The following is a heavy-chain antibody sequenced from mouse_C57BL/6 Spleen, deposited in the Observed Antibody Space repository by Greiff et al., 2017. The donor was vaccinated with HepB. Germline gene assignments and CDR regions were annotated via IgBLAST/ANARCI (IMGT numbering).Heavy chain of an antibody. V-gene: IGHV5-17*01. CDR2: ISSGSSTI. CDR3: ARQNLPFYAMDY. J-gene: IGHJ4*01. CDR1: GFTFSDYG. D-gene: IGHD2-1*01. Sequence: EVKRVESGGGLVKPGGSLKLSCAASGFTFSDYGMHWVRQAPEKGLEWVAYISSGSSTIYYADTVKGRFTISRDNAKNTLFLQMTSLRSEDTAMYYCARQNLPFYAMDYWGQGTSVTVSS.